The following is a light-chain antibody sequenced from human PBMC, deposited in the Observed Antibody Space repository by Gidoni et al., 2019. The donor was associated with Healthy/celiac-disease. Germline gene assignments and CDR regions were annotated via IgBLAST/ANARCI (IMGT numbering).Light chain of an antibody. CDR2: GNS. CDR1: SSNIGAGYD. CDR3: QSYDSSLSGSYV. J-gene: IGLJ1*01. V-gene: IGLV1-40*01. Sequence: QSVLTQPPSVSGAPGQWVTTSCTGSSSNIGAGYDVHWYPQLPGTAPKLLIYGNSNRPSGVPDRFSGSKSGTSASLAIAGLQAEDEADYYCQSYDSSLSGSYVFGTGTKVTVL.